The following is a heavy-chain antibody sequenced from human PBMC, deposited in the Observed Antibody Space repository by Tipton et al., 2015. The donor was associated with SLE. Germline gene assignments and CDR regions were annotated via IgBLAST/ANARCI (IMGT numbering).Heavy chain of an antibody. V-gene: IGHV4-4*07. CDR2: IHISGSA. CDR1: GGSISSYY. J-gene: IGHJ4*02. D-gene: IGHD6-19*01. CDR3: ASGVISGWYDFDY. Sequence: TLSLTCTVSGGSISSYYWSWIRQPAGKGLEWIGRIHISGSADYISSLKSRVSMSVDTSKNQFSLKLTSVTAADTAAYYCASGVISGWYDFDYWGQGSLVTVSS.